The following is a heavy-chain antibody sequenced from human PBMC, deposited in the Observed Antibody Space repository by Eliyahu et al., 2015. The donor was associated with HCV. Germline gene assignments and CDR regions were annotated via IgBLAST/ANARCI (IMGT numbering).Heavy chain of an antibody. D-gene: IGHD3-22*01. CDR1: GFTVSSNF. V-gene: IGHV3-53*01. Sequence: EVQLVESGGGLIQPGGSLRLSCAASGFTVSSNFMSWVRQDPGKGLEWVSIIYSGGTTYYADSVKGRFTISRDNSKNTLYLQMNSLRAEDTAVYYCARWAGNYYDLWGHGTLVTVSS. CDR3: ARWAGNYYDL. CDR2: IYSGGTT. J-gene: IGHJ4*01.